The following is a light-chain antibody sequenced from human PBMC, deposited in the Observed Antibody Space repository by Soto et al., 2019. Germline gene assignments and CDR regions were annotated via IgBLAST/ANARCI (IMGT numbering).Light chain of an antibody. V-gene: IGKV3-15*01. CDR1: ENVNNN. CDR3: QQYKNWPRT. CDR2: GAS. J-gene: IGKJ1*01. Sequence: ETVMTQSAATLSVSPGERATLSCRASENVNNNLVWYQQKPGQAPRLLIYGASTRVTGIPARFSGSGSGTEFTLTISSLQSEDFAVYYGQQYKNWPRTFGQGTKVEIK.